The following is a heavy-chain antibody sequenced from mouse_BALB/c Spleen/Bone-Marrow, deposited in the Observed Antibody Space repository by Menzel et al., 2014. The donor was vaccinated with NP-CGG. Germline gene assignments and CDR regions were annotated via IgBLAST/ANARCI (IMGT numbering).Heavy chain of an antibody. Sequence: DVKLVESGGGLVQPGGSLKLSCAASGFTFSSYTMSRVRQTPEKRLEWVAYISNGGGSTYYPDTVKGRFTISRDNAKNTLYLQMSSLKSEDTAMYYCARGGYYFDYWGQGTTLTVSS. CDR3: ARGGYYFDY. CDR1: GFTFSSYT. J-gene: IGHJ2*01. CDR2: ISNGGGST. V-gene: IGHV5-12-2*01.